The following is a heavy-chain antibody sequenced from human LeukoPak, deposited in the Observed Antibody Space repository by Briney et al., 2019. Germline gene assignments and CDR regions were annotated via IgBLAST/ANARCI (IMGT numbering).Heavy chain of an antibody. D-gene: IGHD3-22*01. Sequence: ASVKVSCKASGYTFTDYFLHWVRQAPGHGLEWMGWVNPDSGATSYAQKFQGRVTMTRDTSISTAYMDLSRLRSDDTAVYYCARDRFTMIVVSRDAFDIWGQGTMLTVSS. CDR2: VNPDSGAT. CDR3: ARDRFTMIVVSRDAFDI. V-gene: IGHV1-2*02. J-gene: IGHJ3*02. CDR1: GYTFTDYF.